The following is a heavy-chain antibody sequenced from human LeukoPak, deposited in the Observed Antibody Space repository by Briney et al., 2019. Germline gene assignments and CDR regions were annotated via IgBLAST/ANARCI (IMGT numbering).Heavy chain of an antibody. V-gene: IGHV3-21*01. CDR1: GFTFSSYG. J-gene: IGHJ4*02. D-gene: IGHD6-13*01. Sequence: GGSLRLSCAASGFTFSSYGMHWVRQAPGKGLEWVSSISSSSSYIYYADSVKGRFTISRDNAKNSLYLQMNSLRAEDTAVYYCARELYSSSPPDYWGQGTLVTVSS. CDR2: ISSSSSYI. CDR3: ARELYSSSPPDY.